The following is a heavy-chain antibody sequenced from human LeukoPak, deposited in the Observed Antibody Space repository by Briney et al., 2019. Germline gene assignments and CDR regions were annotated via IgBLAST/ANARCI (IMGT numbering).Heavy chain of an antibody. CDR3: AKRPNYYDSSGYYYFDY. CDR1: GFTFSSYA. Sequence: PGGSLRLSCAASGFTFSSYAMSWVRQAPGKGLEWVSAISGSGGSTYYADSVKGRSTISRDNSKNTLYLQMNSLRAEDTAVYYCAKRPNYYDSSGYYYFDYWGQGTLVTVSS. V-gene: IGHV3-23*01. D-gene: IGHD3-22*01. J-gene: IGHJ4*02. CDR2: ISGSGGST.